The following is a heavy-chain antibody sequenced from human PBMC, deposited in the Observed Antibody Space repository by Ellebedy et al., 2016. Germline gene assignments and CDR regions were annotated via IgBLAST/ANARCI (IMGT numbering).Heavy chain of an antibody. V-gene: IGHV3-53*01. D-gene: IGHD2-15*01. Sequence: GGSLRLSCAASGFTVSSNYMSWVRQAPGKGLEWVSVIYSGGSTYYADSVKGRFTISRDNSKNTLYLQMNSLRAEDTAVYYCARDLRYCSGGSCYWRDYYGMDVWGQGTTVTVSS. J-gene: IGHJ6*02. CDR2: IYSGGST. CDR1: GFTVSSNY. CDR3: ARDLRYCSGGSCYWRDYYGMDV.